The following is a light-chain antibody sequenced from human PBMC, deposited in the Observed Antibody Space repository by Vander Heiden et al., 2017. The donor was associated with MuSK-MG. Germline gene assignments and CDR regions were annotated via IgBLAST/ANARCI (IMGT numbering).Light chain of an antibody. Sequence: GAPGQSITISCTGTSSDVGIFNLVSWYQQHAGKAPKLMIYEVTKRPSGVSNRFSGSKSGNTASLTISGLQADDEANYYCCSYAGALGLFGGGTNVTVL. CDR1: SSDVGIFNL. CDR3: CSYAGALGL. CDR2: EVT. V-gene: IGLV2-23*02. J-gene: IGLJ2*01.